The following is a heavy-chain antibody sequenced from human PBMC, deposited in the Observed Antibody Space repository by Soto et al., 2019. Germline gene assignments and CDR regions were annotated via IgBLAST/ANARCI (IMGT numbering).Heavy chain of an antibody. CDR3: ARGRFRRTWFDP. CDR1: GYTFTNYD. V-gene: IGHV1-8*01. Sequence: QVQLVQSGAEVKKPGASVKVSCKASGYTFTNYDIHWVRQATGQGLEWMGWMNPDSGNTGQSKQFQGRVTMTRDTSISTAYMEMSSVRSEDTAVYYCARGRFRRTWFDPWGQGTLVTVSS. J-gene: IGHJ5*02. CDR2: MNPDSGNT. D-gene: IGHD3-16*01.